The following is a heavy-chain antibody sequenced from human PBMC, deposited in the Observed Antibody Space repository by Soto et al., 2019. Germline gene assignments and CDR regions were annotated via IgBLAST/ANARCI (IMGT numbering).Heavy chain of an antibody. CDR1: GGPISRYY. D-gene: IGHD3-10*01. CDR2: IFYTGNT. CDR3: ARNNVRGVSNSYNWMDP. Sequence: QVQLQESSPGLVKPSETLSLTCNVSGGPISRYYWSWIRQSPGKGLEWIGQIFYTGNTNYKPSLKSRVTMSVDIPKKQFSLKLRSVTTADTAIYFCARNNVRGVSNSYNWMDPWGQGTLVTVSS. J-gene: IGHJ5*02. V-gene: IGHV4-59*01.